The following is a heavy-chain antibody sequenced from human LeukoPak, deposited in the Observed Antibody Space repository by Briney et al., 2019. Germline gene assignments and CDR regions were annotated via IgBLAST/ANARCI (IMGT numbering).Heavy chain of an antibody. Sequence: ASVKVSCKASGYTFTGYFMHWVRQAPGQGLDWMGRINHNSGGTNYAQKFQGRVTMTRETSFSTVYMEPSRLPSDDTGVYYCARAGLYYYDSSGEAFDIWGQGTMVTVSS. J-gene: IGHJ3*02. CDR1: GYTFTGYF. D-gene: IGHD3-22*01. CDR2: INHNSGGT. CDR3: ARAGLYYYDSSGEAFDI. V-gene: IGHV1-2*05.